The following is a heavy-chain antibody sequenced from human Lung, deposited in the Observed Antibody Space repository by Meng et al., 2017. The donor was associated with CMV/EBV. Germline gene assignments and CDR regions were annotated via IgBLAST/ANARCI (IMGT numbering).Heavy chain of an antibody. Sequence: SETXSLXXSVSGVSISGSSYYWGWVRQSPGGGLEWIGNMHYSGNAYYNPSLKSRVTISVDTSKNEFSLKLSSVTAADTGVYSCARSPGTAYPPPYTNIYYGLDLWGQGTTVXVSS. CDR3: ARSPGTAYPPPYTNIYYGLDL. V-gene: IGHV4-39*01. CDR2: MHYSGNA. CDR1: GVSISGSSYY. J-gene: IGHJ6*02. D-gene: IGHD3-16*01.